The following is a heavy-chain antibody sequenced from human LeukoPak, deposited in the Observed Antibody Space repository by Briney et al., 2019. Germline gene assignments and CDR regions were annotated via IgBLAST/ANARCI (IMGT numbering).Heavy chain of an antibody. CDR1: GFTVSSTY. J-gene: IGHJ4*02. V-gene: IGHV3-53*01. CDR3: AGRHCSGGGCYFAGADPFDY. CDR2: IYSGGNI. D-gene: IGHD2-15*01. Sequence: GGSLRLSCAASGFTVSSTYMSWVRQAPGKGLEWVSVIYSGGNIYYIESVKGRFTISRDTSKNTLYLQMNTLRAEDTAVYFCAGRHCSGGGCYFAGADPFDYWGQGTLVTVSS.